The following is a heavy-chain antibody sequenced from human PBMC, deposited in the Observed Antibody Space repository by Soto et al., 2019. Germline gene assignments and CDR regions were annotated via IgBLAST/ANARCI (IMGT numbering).Heavy chain of an antibody. Sequence: PGGSLRLSCAASGFTFSSYAMSWFRQAPGKGLEWVSPISGSGGSTDYADSVKGRFTITRDNSKNTLYLQMNSLRGEDTAVYYCPKARYYNSTGNLYYFDYWGQGTLVTVSS. CDR2: ISGSGGST. CDR3: PKARYYNSTGNLYYFDY. J-gene: IGHJ4*02. V-gene: IGHV3-23*01. CDR1: GFTFSSYA. D-gene: IGHD3-22*01.